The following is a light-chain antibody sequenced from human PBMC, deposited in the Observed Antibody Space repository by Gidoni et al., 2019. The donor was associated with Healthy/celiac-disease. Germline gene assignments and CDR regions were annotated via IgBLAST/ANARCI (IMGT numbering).Light chain of an antibody. V-gene: IGLV2-14*01. J-gene: IGLJ3*02. CDR2: DVS. CDR3: SSYTSSSTLEWV. CDR1: SSDVVGYNY. Sequence: QSALTQPASVSGSPGQSLTLSCTGTSSDVVGYNYVSWYQQHPGKAPKHMIYDVSNRPSGVSNRFSGSKSGNTASLTISGLQAEDEADYYCSSYTSSSTLEWVFGGGTKLTVL.